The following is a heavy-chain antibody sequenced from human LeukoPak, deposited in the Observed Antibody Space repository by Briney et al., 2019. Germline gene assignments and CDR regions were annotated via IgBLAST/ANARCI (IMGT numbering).Heavy chain of an antibody. CDR1: GGSISSYH. J-gene: IGHJ6*02. D-gene: IGHD3-10*01. CDR3: ARDRGVNYYYYGMDV. CDR2: IYYSGST. Sequence: SETLSLTCTVPGGSISSYHWSWIRQPPGKGLEWIGYIYYSGSTNYNPSLKSRVTISVDTSKNQFSLKLSSVTAADTAVYYCARDRGVNYYYYGMDVWGQGTTVTVSS. V-gene: IGHV4-59*01.